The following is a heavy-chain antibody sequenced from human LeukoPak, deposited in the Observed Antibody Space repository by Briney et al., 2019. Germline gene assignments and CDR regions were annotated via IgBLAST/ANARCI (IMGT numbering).Heavy chain of an antibody. Sequence: GGSLRLSCAASGFTFGSYAMSWVRQAPGKGLEWVSAITESGGGTYNADSVKGRFTISRDNSMKTLFLQMNSLRAEDTAIYYCAKGSAAGRPYYFDYWGQGTLVTVSS. CDR1: GFTFGSYA. CDR2: ITESGGGT. D-gene: IGHD6-25*01. J-gene: IGHJ4*02. V-gene: IGHV3-23*01. CDR3: AKGSAAGRPYYFDY.